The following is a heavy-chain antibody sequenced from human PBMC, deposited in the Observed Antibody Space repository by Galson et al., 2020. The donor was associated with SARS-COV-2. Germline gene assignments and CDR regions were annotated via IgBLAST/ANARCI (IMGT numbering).Heavy chain of an antibody. J-gene: IGHJ4*02. D-gene: IGHD2-2*01. CDR3: ARGVFYCSSTDCFGDLDY. Sequence: SETLSLTCAVYGGSFSDYLWSWIRQSPGRELEWIGEINHSGITNYNASLKNRVTLSVDTSKNQFSLKLSSLTAADTAVYFCARGVFYCSSTDCFGDLDYWSQGTLVTVSS. CDR2: INHSGIT. CDR1: GGSFSDYL. V-gene: IGHV4-34*01.